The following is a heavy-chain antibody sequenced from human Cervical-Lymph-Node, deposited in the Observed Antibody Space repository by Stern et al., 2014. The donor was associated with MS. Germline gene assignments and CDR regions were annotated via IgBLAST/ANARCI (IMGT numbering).Heavy chain of an antibody. J-gene: IGHJ4*02. CDR2: LIPFFGAT. V-gene: IGHV1-69*01. Sequence: QLVQSGSEGKKPGSSVIVSCKPSGDTFSHYALSWVRQAPGQGLEWVGGLIPFFGATRYGQKFQGRVTITPEESTGTAFMELSNLTSDDTAVYYCALRRSYYVYWGQGTLITVSS. D-gene: IGHD4-11*01. CDR1: GDTFSHYA. CDR3: ALRRSYYVY.